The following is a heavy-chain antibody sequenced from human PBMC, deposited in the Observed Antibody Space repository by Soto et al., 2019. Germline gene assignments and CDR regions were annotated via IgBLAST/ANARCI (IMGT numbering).Heavy chain of an antibody. CDR1: GYTFTSYY. Sequence: AASVKVSCKASGYTFTSYYMHWVRQAPGQGLEWMGIINPSGGSTSYAQKFQGRVTMTRDTSRSRVYMELSSLRSEATAVYYCAREFNYDSSGYYRDETDYWGQGTLVTVSS. D-gene: IGHD3-22*01. J-gene: IGHJ4*02. CDR3: AREFNYDSSGYYRDETDY. V-gene: IGHV1-46*01. CDR2: INPSGGST.